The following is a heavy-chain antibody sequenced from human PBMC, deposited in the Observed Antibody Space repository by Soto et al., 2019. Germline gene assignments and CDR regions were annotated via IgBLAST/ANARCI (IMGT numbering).Heavy chain of an antibody. CDR2: TYYRSKWYN. V-gene: IGHV6-1*01. Sequence: QTLSLTCAISGDSVSSNSAAWDWIRQSPSRGLEWLGRTYYRSKWYNDYAVSVKSRITINPDTSKNQFSLQLNSVAPDDTAVYYCAQGGIAADGTLSWFDPWGQGTLVTVSS. CDR3: AQGGIAADGTLSWFDP. D-gene: IGHD6-13*01. J-gene: IGHJ5*02. CDR1: GDSVSSNSAA.